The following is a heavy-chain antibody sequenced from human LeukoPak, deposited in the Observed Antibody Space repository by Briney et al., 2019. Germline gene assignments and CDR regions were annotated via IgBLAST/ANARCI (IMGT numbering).Heavy chain of an antibody. J-gene: IGHJ6*03. Sequence: GGSLRLSCAASGFTFSSHALHWVRQAPGKGLQWVAAISYDGSDKYYADSVKGRFTISRDSSKSTLYLQMNSLRAEDTAVYYCARVPPATDGYYYYMDVWGKGTTVTVSS. CDR2: ISYDGSDK. CDR1: GFTFSSHA. V-gene: IGHV3-30-3*01. D-gene: IGHD1-26*01. CDR3: ARVPPATDGYYYYMDV.